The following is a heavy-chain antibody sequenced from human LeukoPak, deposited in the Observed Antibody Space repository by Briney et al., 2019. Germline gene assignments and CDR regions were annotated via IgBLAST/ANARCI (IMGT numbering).Heavy chain of an antibody. J-gene: IGHJ6*02. CDR1: GYWFTSYW. CDR3: ARLTSRPPGRYYYYAMDV. Sequence: HGESLKISCKGSGYWFTSYWIGWVRQLPGKGPEWMGIIYPGNSDIRYSPSFQGQVTISADKSISTAYLQWSSLRASDIAMYYCARLTSRPPGRYYYYAMDVWGQGTTVTVSS. D-gene: IGHD6-25*01. CDR2: IYPGNSDI. V-gene: IGHV5-51*01.